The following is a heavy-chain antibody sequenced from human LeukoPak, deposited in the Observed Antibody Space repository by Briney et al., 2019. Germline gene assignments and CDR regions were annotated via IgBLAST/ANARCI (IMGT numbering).Heavy chain of an antibody. J-gene: IGHJ6*03. V-gene: IGHV3-11*04. CDR2: ISSSGSTI. CDR1: GFTFSDYY. CDR3: ARVLLWFDYYMDV. Sequence: EGSLRLSCAASGFTFSDYYMSWIRQAPGKGLEWVSYISSSGSTIYYADSVKGRFTIYRDNAKNSLYLQMNSLRAEDTAVYYCARVLLWFDYYMDVWGKGTTVTVSS. D-gene: IGHD3-10*01.